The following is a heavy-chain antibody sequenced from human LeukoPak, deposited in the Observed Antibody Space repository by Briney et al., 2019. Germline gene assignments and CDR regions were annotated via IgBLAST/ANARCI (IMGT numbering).Heavy chain of an antibody. CDR2: ISWNSGSI. D-gene: IGHD3-22*01. CDR3: AKDSNYYYDSSGTLDY. V-gene: IGHV3-9*01. CDR1: GFTFDDYA. Sequence: GGSLGLSCAASGFTFDDYAMHWVRQAPGKGLEWVSGISWNSGSIGYADSVKGRFTISRDNAKNSLYLQMNSLRAEDTALYYCAKDSNYYYDSSGTLDYWGQGTLVTVSS. J-gene: IGHJ4*02.